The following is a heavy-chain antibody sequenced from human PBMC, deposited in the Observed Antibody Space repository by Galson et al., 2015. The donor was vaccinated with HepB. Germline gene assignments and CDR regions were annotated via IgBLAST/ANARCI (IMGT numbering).Heavy chain of an antibody. CDR1: GFTFSNAW. CDR3: TTDYYGSAEQGDY. D-gene: IGHD3-10*01. J-gene: IGHJ4*02. V-gene: IGHV3-15*01. CDR2: IKSKTDGGTT. Sequence: SLRLSCAASGFTFSNAWMSWVRQAPGKGLEWVGRIKSKTDGGTTDYAAPVKGRFTISRDDSKNTLYLQMNSLKTEDTAVYYCTTDYYGSAEQGDYWGQGTLVTVSS.